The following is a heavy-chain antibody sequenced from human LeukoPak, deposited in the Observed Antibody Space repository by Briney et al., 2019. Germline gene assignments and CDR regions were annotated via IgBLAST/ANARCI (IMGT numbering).Heavy chain of an antibody. D-gene: IGHD3-10*01. J-gene: IGHJ4*02. CDR2: IIPILGIA. CDR3: ARDYGYGREYGEDYFDY. Sequence: GASVKVSCKASGYTFTSYGISWVRQAPGQGLEWMGRIIPILGIANYAQKFQGRVTITADKSTSTAYMELSSLRSEDTAVYYCARDYGYGREYGEDYFDYWGQGTLVTVSS. V-gene: IGHV1-69*04. CDR1: GYTFTSYG.